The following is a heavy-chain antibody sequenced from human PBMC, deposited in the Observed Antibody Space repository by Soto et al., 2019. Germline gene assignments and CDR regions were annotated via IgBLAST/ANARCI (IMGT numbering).Heavy chain of an antibody. J-gene: IGHJ4*02. Sequence: SETLSLTCTVSGGSISSYYWSWIRQPPGKGLEWIGYIYYSGSTNYNPSLKSRVTISVDTSKNQFSLKLSSVTAADTAVYYCARCYSGYDEYYFDYWGQGTLVTVSS. CDR2: IYYSGST. V-gene: IGHV4-59*01. D-gene: IGHD5-12*01. CDR3: ARCYSGYDEYYFDY. CDR1: GGSISSYY.